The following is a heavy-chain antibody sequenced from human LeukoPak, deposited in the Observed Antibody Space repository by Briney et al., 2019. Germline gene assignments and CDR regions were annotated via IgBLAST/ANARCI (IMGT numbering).Heavy chain of an antibody. V-gene: IGHV3-48*03. CDR3: ARDPKVGYDSSIDY. D-gene: IGHD3-22*01. Sequence: GGSLRLSCAASGFTFSSYEMNWVRQAPGKGLEWVSYISSSGGTIYYADSVKGRFTISRDNAKNSLYLQMNSLRAEDTAVYYCARDPKVGYDSSIDYWGQGTLVTVSS. CDR1: GFTFSSYE. CDR2: ISSSGGTI. J-gene: IGHJ4*02.